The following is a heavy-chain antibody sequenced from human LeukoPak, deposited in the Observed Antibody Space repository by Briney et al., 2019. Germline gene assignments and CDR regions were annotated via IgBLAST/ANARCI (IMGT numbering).Heavy chain of an antibody. CDR2: INIGGTNT. Sequence: GGSLRLSCAASGFTFNDYYMSWIRQAPGKGLEWLSYINIGGTNTHYADSVKGRFTISRDNDKKSLYLEVNNLRAEDTAVYYCATDGAGFDTWGQGVLVTVSS. CDR1: GFTFNDYY. CDR3: ATDGAGFDT. V-gene: IGHV3-11*01. J-gene: IGHJ5*02.